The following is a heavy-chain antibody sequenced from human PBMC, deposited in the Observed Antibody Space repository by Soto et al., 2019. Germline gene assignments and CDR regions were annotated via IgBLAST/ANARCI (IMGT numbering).Heavy chain of an antibody. Sequence: QVQLVQSGAEVTKPGASVTVSCRSSGDTFTDYYMHWVRQAPGQGLEWMGWINPNSGVTKYAQKFHGWVTMTRDTSIRTVYMQLSRLRSDDTAVYYCARESGGATATLDYYYFYMDVWGTGTTVTVSS. V-gene: IGHV1-2*04. D-gene: IGHD5-12*01. CDR1: GDTFTDYY. CDR3: ARESGGATATLDYYYFYMDV. CDR2: INPNSGVT. J-gene: IGHJ6*03.